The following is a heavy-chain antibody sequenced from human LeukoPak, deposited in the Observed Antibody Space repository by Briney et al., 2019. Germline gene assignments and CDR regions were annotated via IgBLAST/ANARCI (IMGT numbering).Heavy chain of an antibody. Sequence: GGSLRLSCAASGFTFSSSWMNWLRQAPGKGLVWVSRINFDGSIIDYADPVKGRFTISRDNAKNTLYLQMNSLRAEDTAVYYCARVRQGRYFDYWGQGTLVTVSS. J-gene: IGHJ4*02. CDR1: GFTFSSSW. V-gene: IGHV3-74*01. D-gene: IGHD3-10*01. CDR3: ARVRQGRYFDY. CDR2: INFDGSII.